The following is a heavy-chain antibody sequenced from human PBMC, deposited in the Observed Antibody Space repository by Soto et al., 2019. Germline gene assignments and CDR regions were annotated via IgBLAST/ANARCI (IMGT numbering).Heavy chain of an antibody. CDR3: ARHSSSWPIFDY. CDR1: GGSIGNSY. V-gene: IGHV4-59*08. Sequence: QVQLQESGPGLVKPSETLSLTCTVSGGSIGNSYWSWIRQSPGKGLEWIGYIYYSGSSNYNPSLKSRXXRXVXXSKNQFSLKLSSVTAADTAVYYCARHSSSWPIFDYWGQGTLVIVSS. CDR2: IYYSGSS. J-gene: IGHJ4*02. D-gene: IGHD6-13*01.